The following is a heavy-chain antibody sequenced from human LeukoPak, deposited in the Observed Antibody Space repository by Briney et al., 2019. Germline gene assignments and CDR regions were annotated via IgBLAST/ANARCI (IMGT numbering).Heavy chain of an antibody. CDR2: ISWNSGSI. V-gene: IGHV3-9*01. CDR1: GFTFDDFA. D-gene: IGHD1-26*01. Sequence: GRSLRLSCAASGFTFDDFAMHWVRQPPGKGLEWVSGISWNSGSIGYADSVKGRFTISRDNAKNSLYLQMDSLRAEDTALYYCAKGSGSYYYFDYWGQGTLVTVSS. CDR3: AKGSGSYYYFDY. J-gene: IGHJ4*02.